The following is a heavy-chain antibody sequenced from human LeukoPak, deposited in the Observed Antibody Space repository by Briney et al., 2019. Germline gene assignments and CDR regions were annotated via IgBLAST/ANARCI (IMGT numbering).Heavy chain of an antibody. CDR2: IIPIFGTA. CDR3: ARIWGSSSPGVSFYYFDY. Sequence: GASVKVSCKASGGTFSSYAISWVRQAPGQGLEWMGGIIPIFGTANYAQKFQGRVTITADESTSTAYMELSSLRSEDTAVYYCARIWGSSSPGVSFYYFDYWGQGTLVTVSS. D-gene: IGHD6-6*01. CDR1: GGTFSSYA. V-gene: IGHV1-69*13. J-gene: IGHJ4*02.